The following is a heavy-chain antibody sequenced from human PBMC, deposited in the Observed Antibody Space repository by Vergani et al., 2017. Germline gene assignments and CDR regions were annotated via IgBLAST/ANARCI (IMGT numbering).Heavy chain of an antibody. V-gene: IGHV3-21*01. J-gene: IGHJ4*02. CDR2: ISSSSSYI. CDR3: ARGTQGYYDILTGYPPGRY. Sequence: EVQLVESGGGLVKPGGSLRLSCAASGFTFSSYSMNWVRQAPGKGLEWVSSISSSSSYIYYADSVKGRFTISRDNAKNSLNLQMNSLRAEDTAVYYCARGTQGYYDILTGYPPGRYWGQGTLVTVSS. D-gene: IGHD3-9*01. CDR1: GFTFSSYS.